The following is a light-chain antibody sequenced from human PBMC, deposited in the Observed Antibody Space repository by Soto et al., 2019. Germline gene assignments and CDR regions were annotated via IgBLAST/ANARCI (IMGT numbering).Light chain of an antibody. V-gene: IGKV3-20*01. CDR3: QHYGTSPRT. CDR1: QSVSSTY. J-gene: IGKJ1*01. CDR2: GAS. Sequence: EIVLTQSPGTLSLFPGERATFSCRASQSVSSTYLAWYRQKPGQAPRLLIYGASSRATGIPDRFSGSGSGTGFTLTISRLEPEDSAVYYCQHYGTSPRTFGQGTKVEIK.